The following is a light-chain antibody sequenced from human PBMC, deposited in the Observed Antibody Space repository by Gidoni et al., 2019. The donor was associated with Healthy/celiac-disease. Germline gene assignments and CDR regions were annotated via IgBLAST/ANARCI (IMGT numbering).Light chain of an antibody. Sequence: EIVLTQSPATLSLSPGERATLSCRASQSVSSYLAWYQQKPGQAPRLLINDASNRATGIPARFSGSGSGTDFTLTISSLEPEDFAVYYCQQRSNFGQGTKVEIK. J-gene: IGKJ1*01. CDR1: QSVSSY. CDR3: QQRSN. V-gene: IGKV3-11*01. CDR2: DAS.